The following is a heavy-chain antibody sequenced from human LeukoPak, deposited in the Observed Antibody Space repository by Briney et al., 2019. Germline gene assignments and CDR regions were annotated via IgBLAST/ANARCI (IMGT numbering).Heavy chain of an antibody. CDR3: ARGLVVVPAAMAKYYYYGMDV. J-gene: IGHJ6*04. V-gene: IGHV3-11*05. Sequence: PGGSLRLSCAASGFTFSDYYMSWIRQAPGKGLEWVSYISSSSSYTNYADSVKGRFTISRDNAKNSLYLQMNSLRAEDTAVYYCARGLVVVPAAMAKYYYYGMDVWGKGTTVTVSS. D-gene: IGHD2-2*01. CDR1: GFTFSDYY. CDR2: ISSSSSYT.